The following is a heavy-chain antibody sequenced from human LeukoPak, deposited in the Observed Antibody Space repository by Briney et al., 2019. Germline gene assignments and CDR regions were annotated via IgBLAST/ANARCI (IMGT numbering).Heavy chain of an antibody. Sequence: GGSLRLSCAASGFTFSSYGMNWVRQAPGKGLEWISSVSNTGDYIHYADSVKGRFTISRDNSKNLLYLQMNRLGADDTAVYYCARAGIGFYFDSWGQGTLVTVSS. CDR3: ARAGIGFYFDS. CDR1: GFTFSSYG. J-gene: IGHJ4*02. D-gene: IGHD1-14*01. CDR2: VSNTGDYI. V-gene: IGHV3-21*06.